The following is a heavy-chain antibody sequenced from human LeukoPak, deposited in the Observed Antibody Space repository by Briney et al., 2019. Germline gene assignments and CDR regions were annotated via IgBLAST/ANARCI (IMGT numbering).Heavy chain of an antibody. CDR1: GGSISSSSYY. D-gene: IGHD4-11*01. Sequence: SETLSLTCTVSGGSISSSSYYWGWIRQPPGKGLEWIGSIYYSASTYYNPSLKSRVTISVDTSKNQFSLKLSSVTAADTAVYYCARNSNFAWFDPWGQGTLVTVSS. CDR3: ARNSNFAWFDP. J-gene: IGHJ5*02. CDR2: IYYSAST. V-gene: IGHV4-39*01.